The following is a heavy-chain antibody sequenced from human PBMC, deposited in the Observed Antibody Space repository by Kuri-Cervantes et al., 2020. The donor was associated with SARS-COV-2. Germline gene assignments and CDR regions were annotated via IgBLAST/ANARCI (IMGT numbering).Heavy chain of an antibody. Sequence: SSVKVSCKASGGTFSSYAISWVRQAPGQELEWMGGIIPIFGTANYAQKFQGRVTITEDKSASTVYMELSSLRSEDTAVYYCARDAIRDGYNVGYWGQGTLVTVSS. D-gene: IGHD5-24*01. CDR2: IIPIFGTA. CDR3: ARDAIRDGYNVGY. CDR1: GGTFSSYA. J-gene: IGHJ4*02. V-gene: IGHV1-69*06.